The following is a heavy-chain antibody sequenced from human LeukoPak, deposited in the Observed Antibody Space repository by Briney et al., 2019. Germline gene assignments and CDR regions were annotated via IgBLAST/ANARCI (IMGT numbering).Heavy chain of an antibody. Sequence: TGGSLRLSCAASGFTFSDYYMSWIRQAPGKGLEWVANIKQDGSEKYYVDSVKGRFTISRDNAKNSLYLQMNSLRAEDTAVYYCARERGSKCFDYWGQGTLVTVSS. D-gene: IGHD3-10*01. CDR3: ARERGSKCFDY. CDR2: IKQDGSEK. J-gene: IGHJ4*02. V-gene: IGHV3-7*01. CDR1: GFTFSDYY.